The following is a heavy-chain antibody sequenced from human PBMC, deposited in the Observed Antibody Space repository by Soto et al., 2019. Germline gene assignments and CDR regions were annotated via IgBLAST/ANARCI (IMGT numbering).Heavy chain of an antibody. J-gene: IGHJ4*02. Sequence: QVQLVQSGAEVRKPGASVKVSCKASGYTFTSYGISWVRQAPGQGLERMGWIRAYNGYTNYAQKFQGRATVTTDTSTSTAYMELRSLISDDTAVYYCARDSDGYRSGWYVGYFDFCGQGTLVTVSS. CDR2: IRAYNGYT. CDR3: ARDSDGYRSGWYVGYFDF. CDR1: GYTFTSYG. V-gene: IGHV1-18*04. D-gene: IGHD6-19*01.